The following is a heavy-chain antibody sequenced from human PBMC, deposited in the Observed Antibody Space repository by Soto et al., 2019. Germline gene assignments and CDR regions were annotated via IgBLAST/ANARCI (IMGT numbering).Heavy chain of an antibody. D-gene: IGHD1-20*01. CDR2: ISSSSSYI. J-gene: IGHJ4*02. Sequence: GGSLRLSCAASGFTFSSYSMNWVRQAPGKGLEWVSSISSSSSYIYYADSVKGRFTISRDNAKNSLYLQMNSLRAEDTAVYYCARDLSGITGTPGYWGQGTLVTVSS. V-gene: IGHV3-21*01. CDR3: ARDLSGITGTPGY. CDR1: GFTFSSYS.